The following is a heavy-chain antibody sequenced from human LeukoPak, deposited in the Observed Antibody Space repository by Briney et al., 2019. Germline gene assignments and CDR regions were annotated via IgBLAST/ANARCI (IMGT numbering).Heavy chain of an antibody. Sequence: PGRTLRLSCAASGFTFSSFGMHWVRQPPGKGLEWVAIISYDGSNKYYADSVKGRFTISRDNSKNTLYLQMNSLTAEDTAVYYCARTLGVSSGGSCHNYYNGMDVWGQGTTVTVSS. CDR3: ARTLGVSSGGSCHNYYNGMDV. CDR1: GFTFSSFG. V-gene: IGHV3-33*01. J-gene: IGHJ6*02. CDR2: ISYDGSNK. D-gene: IGHD2-15*01.